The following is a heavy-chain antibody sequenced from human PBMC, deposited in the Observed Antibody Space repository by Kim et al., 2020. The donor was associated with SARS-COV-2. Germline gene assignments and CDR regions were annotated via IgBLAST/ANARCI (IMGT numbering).Heavy chain of an antibody. D-gene: IGHD4-17*01. CDR2: ISAYNGNT. CDR3: ARDYYGGNSVGFDP. CDR1: GYTFTSYG. V-gene: IGHV1-18*01. Sequence: ASVKVSCKASGYTFTSYGISWVRQAPGQGLEWMGWISAYNGNTHYAQKPQGRVTMTTDTSTSTAYMELRSLRSDDTAVYYCARDYYGGNSVGFDPWGQGTLVTVSS. J-gene: IGHJ5*02.